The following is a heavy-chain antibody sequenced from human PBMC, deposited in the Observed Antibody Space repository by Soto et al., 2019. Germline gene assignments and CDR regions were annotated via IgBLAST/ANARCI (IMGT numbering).Heavy chain of an antibody. D-gene: IGHD3-3*01. CDR2: ITWNGGNT. CDR1: GFSFDDYN. V-gene: IGHV3-43*01. CDR3: ARETLSFGSALDV. J-gene: IGHJ6*02. Sequence: GGTLRLSCAASGFSFDDYNIHWVRQAPGKGLEWVSLITWNGGNTYYADSVKGRFTISRDGTTESVSLQMTSLKREDTGLYYCARETLSFGSALDVWGQGTMVTVSS.